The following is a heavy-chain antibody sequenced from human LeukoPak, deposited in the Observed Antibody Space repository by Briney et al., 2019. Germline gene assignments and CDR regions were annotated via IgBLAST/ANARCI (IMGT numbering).Heavy chain of an antibody. D-gene: IGHD3-10*01. CDR2: ISSSGSTI. Sequence: QSGGSLRLSCIASGFTLSTSWMSWVRQAPGKGLEWVSYISSSGSTIYYADSVKGRFTISRDNAKNSLYLQMNSLRAEDTAVYYCAREYDGYYGSGSLYYYYYYMDVWGKGTTVTISS. CDR3: AREYDGYYGSGSLYYYYYYMDV. CDR1: GFTLSTSW. V-gene: IGHV3-48*04. J-gene: IGHJ6*03.